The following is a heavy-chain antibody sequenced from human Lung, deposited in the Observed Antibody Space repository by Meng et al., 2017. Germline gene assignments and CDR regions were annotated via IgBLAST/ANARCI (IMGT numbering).Heavy chain of an antibody. D-gene: IGHD6-19*01. J-gene: IGHJ6*02. V-gene: IGHV4-39*07. CDR2: IYYSGST. Sequence: GSLRLSCTVSGGSISSSSYYWGWIRQPPGKGLEWIGSIYYSGSTYYNPSLKSRVTISVDTSKNQFSLKLSSVTAADTAVYYCARGGSGWYIDYYYYYGMDVWGQGTTVTVSS. CDR3: ARGGSGWYIDYYYYYGMDV. CDR1: GGSISSSSYY.